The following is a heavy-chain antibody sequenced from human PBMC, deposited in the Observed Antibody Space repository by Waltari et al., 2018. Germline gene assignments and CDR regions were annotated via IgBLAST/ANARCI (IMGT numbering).Heavy chain of an antibody. CDR1: GGSFSTYY. J-gene: IGHJ4*02. D-gene: IGHD3-10*01. CDR3: ARGRGGYYYGSGSYSSYFDY. V-gene: IGHV4-34*01. CDR2: INHSGST. Sequence: QVQLQQWGAGLLKPSETLSLTCAVYGGSFSTYYWSWIRQPPGKGLEYIGEINHSGSTNYNPALKSRITISVDTSKNHFSLKLSSVTVADTAVFYCARGRGGYYYGSGSYSSYFDYWGQGTLVTVSS.